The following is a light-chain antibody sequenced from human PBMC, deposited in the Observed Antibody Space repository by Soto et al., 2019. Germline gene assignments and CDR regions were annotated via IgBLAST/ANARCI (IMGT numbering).Light chain of an antibody. Sequence: EIVLTQSPGSLSLSPGERGTLSCRASQSVDSSFFAWYQQKPDQAPRLLIYGASNRATGIPDRFSGSGSGTDFTLTISSLEPEDFAVYYCQQYVSSVTFGQGTKVEIK. J-gene: IGKJ1*01. CDR2: GAS. CDR1: QSVDSSF. CDR3: QQYVSSVT. V-gene: IGKV3-20*01.